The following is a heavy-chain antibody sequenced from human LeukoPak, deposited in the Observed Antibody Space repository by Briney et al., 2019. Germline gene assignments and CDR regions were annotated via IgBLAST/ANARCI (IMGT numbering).Heavy chain of an antibody. D-gene: IGHD1-26*01. V-gene: IGHV3-72*01. Sequence: AGGSLRLSCAASGFILSDHYIDWVRQAPGKGLEWVGRTRNEANSYTTEYAASVKGRFTISRDDPKNLLYLQMNSLKSEDTAVYYCGRSGRYRPSDLWGQGTLVTVSS. CDR2: TRNEANSYTT. CDR1: GFILSDHY. J-gene: IGHJ5*02. CDR3: GRSGRYRPSDL.